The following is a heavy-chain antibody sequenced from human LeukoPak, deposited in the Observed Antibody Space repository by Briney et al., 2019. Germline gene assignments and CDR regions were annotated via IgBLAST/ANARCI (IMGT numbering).Heavy chain of an antibody. V-gene: IGHV4-59*08. J-gene: IGHJ6*02. CDR2: IYYTGST. D-gene: IGHD3-16*01. CDR3: ARNVKGMNV. Sequence: PSETLSLTCTVSGVSVSSYYWSWIRQPPGKGLEWIGYIYYTGSTNYNPSLKSRVTISVDTPKNQFSLKVTSVTAADAAVYYCARNVKGMNVWGQGTTVTVSS. CDR1: GVSVSSYY.